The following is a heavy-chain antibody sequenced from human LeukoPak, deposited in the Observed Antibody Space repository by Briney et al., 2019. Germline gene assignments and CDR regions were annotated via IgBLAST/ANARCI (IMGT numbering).Heavy chain of an antibody. CDR2: IKQDGSEK. D-gene: IGHD2-15*01. CDR1: GFTFSSYW. V-gene: IGHV3-7*03. Sequence: GGSLRLSCAASGFTFSSYWMSWVRQAPGKGLEWVANIKQDGSEKYYADSVKGRFTISRDNSKNTLYLQMNSLRAEDTAVYYCAKDPVVVVAAKPAGYYWGQGTLVTVSS. J-gene: IGHJ4*02. CDR3: AKDPVVVVAAKPAGYY.